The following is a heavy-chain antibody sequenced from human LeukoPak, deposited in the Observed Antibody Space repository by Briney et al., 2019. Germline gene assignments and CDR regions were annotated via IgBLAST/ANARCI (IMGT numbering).Heavy chain of an antibody. V-gene: IGHV3-33*01. CDR2: IWYDGSDK. CDR1: GFTFSSYG. CDR3: AREKNDGFDI. J-gene: IGHJ3*02. Sequence: GGSLRLSCVASGFTFSSYGMHWVRQAPGKGLEWVAVIWYDGSDKYYADSVKGRFTIPRDNSKNTLYLQMNSLGAEDTAVYYCAREKNDGFDIWGQGTMVTVSS.